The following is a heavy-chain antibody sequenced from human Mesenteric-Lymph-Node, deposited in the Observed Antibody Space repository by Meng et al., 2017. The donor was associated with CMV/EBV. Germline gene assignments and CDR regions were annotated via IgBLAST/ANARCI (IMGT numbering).Heavy chain of an antibody. CDR3: ARDHGWYQLLSYFDY. J-gene: IGHJ4*02. CDR2: INPNSGGT. CDR1: GYTFTDYY. V-gene: IGHV1-2*02. Sequence: ASVKVSCKASGYTFTDYYIHWVRQAPGQGLEWMGWINPNSGGTNYAQKFQGRVTMTRDTSISSVYMELSRLRSDDTAVYYCARDHGWYQLLSYFDYWGQGTLVTVSS. D-gene: IGHD2-2*01.